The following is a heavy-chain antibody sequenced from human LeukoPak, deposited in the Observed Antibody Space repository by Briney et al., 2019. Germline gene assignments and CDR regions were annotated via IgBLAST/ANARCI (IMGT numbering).Heavy chain of an antibody. CDR3: AREFARVDTATVFDY. J-gene: IGHJ4*02. Sequence: GASVKVSCKASGYTFTCYYIHWVRQAPGQGLEWMGIINPSGGSRSNAHKFQGRVTMTRDTSTSTVYMELSSLRSEDTAVYYCAREFARVDTATVFDYWGQGTLVTVSS. D-gene: IGHD5-18*01. CDR1: GYTFTCYY. CDR2: INPSGGSR. V-gene: IGHV1-46*01.